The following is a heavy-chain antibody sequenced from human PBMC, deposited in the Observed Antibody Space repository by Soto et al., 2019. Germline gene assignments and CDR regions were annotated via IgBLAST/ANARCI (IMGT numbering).Heavy chain of an antibody. D-gene: IGHD1-26*01. V-gene: IGHV3-30*18. Sequence: QVQLVESGGGVVQPGRSLRLSCAASGFIFSSYGMFWVRQAPGRGLEWVALISYDGSGQYYLDSVKGRFTISRDNSKNTLYLQMNSLRAEDTAVYYCAKGSYSGRYSDFDYWGQGTLVTVSS. J-gene: IGHJ4*02. CDR1: GFIFSSYG. CDR3: AKGSYSGRYSDFDY. CDR2: ISYDGSGQ.